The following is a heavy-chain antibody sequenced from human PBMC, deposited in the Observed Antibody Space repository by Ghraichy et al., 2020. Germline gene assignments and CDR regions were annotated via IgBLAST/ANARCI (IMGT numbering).Heavy chain of an antibody. Sequence: GESLNISCAASGFTFSSYGMHWVRQAPGKGLEWVAVISYDGSNKYYADSVKGRFTISRDNSKNTLYLQMNSLRAEDTAVYYCAKDLYYDFWSGSDYYYGMDVWGQGTTVTVSS. J-gene: IGHJ6*02. CDR2: ISYDGSNK. CDR3: AKDLYYDFWSGSDYYYGMDV. V-gene: IGHV3-30*18. CDR1: GFTFSSYG. D-gene: IGHD3-3*01.